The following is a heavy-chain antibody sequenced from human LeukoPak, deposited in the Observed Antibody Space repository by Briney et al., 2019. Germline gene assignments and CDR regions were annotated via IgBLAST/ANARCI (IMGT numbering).Heavy chain of an antibody. CDR2: IDTNTGTP. CDR3: ARDNYGAEEGIGSSLVWFDP. CDR1: GYIFTDYA. V-gene: IGHV7-4-1*02. D-gene: IGHD4-11*01. Sequence: ASVKVSCKASGYIFTDYALNWVRQAPGQGLEWMGWIDTNTGTPTYAQGFIEQFVFSLDTSVSTAYLQISSLKAEDTAVYYCARDNYGAEEGIGSSLVWFDPWGQGTLVTVSS. J-gene: IGHJ5*02.